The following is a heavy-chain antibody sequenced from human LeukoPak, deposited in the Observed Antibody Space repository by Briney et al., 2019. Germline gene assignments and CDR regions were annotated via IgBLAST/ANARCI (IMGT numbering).Heavy chain of an antibody. J-gene: IGHJ5*02. V-gene: IGHV5-51*01. CDR3: ARLAAITTWFDP. CDR1: GHSFTNSW. Sequence: GESLKISCKGSGHSFTNSWIGWVRQLPGKGLEWMGIIYPGDSDTRYSPSFQGQVTISADKSISTAYLQWGSLKASDTAIYYCARLAAITTWFDPWGQGTLVTVSS. CDR2: IYPGDSDT. D-gene: IGHD5-12*01.